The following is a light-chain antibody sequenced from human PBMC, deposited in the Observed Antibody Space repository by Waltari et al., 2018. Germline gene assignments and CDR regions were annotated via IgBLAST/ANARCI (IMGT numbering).Light chain of an antibody. CDR1: SNDIPPYNA. Sequence: QSALTQPPSVSKSLGQSVTISCTGPSNDIPPYNAVSWYQQHSGTAPRLLIYEVSKRPSGVSDRFSGSKSDNTASLTISGLQAEDEADYYCGSYRSASTFIFGGGTRLTV. J-gene: IGLJ2*01. CDR3: GSYRSASTFI. V-gene: IGLV2-18*02. CDR2: EVS.